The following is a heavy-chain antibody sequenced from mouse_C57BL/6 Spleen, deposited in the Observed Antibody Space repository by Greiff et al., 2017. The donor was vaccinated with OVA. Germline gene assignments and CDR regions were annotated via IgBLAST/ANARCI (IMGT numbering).Heavy chain of an antibody. J-gene: IGHJ4*01. V-gene: IGHV5-9-1*02. CDR3: TRVLYYDYSYYAMDY. CDR1: GFTFSSYA. Sequence: EVKLVESGEGLVKPGGSLKLSCAASGFTFSSYAMSWVRQTPEKRLEWVAYISSGGDYIYYADTVKGRFTISRDNARNTLYLQMSSLKSEDTAMYYCTRVLYYDYSYYAMDYWGQGTSVTVSS. D-gene: IGHD2-4*01. CDR2: ISSGGDYI.